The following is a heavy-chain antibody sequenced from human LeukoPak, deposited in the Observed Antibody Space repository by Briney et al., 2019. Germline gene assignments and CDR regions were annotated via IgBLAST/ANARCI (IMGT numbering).Heavy chain of an antibody. CDR3: ARYCSGGSCYWDYYYYGMDV. CDR1: GYTFTSYG. CDR2: ISAYNGNT. D-gene: IGHD2-15*01. V-gene: IGHV1-18*01. J-gene: IGHJ6*02. Sequence: ASVKVSCKASGYTFTSYGISWVRQAPGQGLEWRGWISAYNGNTNYAQKLQGRVTMTTDTSTSTAYMELRSLRSDDTAVYYCARYCSGGSCYWDYYYYGMDVWGQGTTVTVSS.